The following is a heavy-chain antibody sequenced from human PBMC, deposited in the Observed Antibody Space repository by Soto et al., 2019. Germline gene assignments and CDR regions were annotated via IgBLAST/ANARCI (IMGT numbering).Heavy chain of an antibody. D-gene: IGHD6-6*01. Sequence: EVQLVESGGGLVQPGRSLRLSCAASGFTFDDYAMHWVRQAPGKGLEWVSGISWNSGSIGYADSVKGRFTISRDNAKNSLYLQMNSLRAEDTALYYCAKDVGVEQLAWGHFDDWGQGTLVTVSS. CDR2: ISWNSGSI. V-gene: IGHV3-9*01. J-gene: IGHJ4*02. CDR1: GFTFDDYA. CDR3: AKDVGVEQLAWGHFDD.